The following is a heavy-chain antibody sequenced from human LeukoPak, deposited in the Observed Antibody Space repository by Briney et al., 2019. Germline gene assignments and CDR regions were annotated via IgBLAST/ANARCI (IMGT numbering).Heavy chain of an antibody. CDR2: MNTDGSRT. CDR3: ASDFGGHDDF. J-gene: IGHJ4*02. Sequence: GGSLRLSCAASGFTFSSYGMHWVRQAPGKGLVWVSRMNTDGSRTDYADSVKGRFTISRDNAKNTLYLQMNSLGVEDTAVYSCASDFGGHDDFWGQGILVTVSS. V-gene: IGHV3-74*01. D-gene: IGHD4-23*01. CDR1: GFTFSSYG.